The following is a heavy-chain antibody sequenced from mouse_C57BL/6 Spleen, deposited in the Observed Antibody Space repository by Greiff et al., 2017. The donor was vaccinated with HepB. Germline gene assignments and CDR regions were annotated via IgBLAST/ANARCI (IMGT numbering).Heavy chain of an antibody. J-gene: IGHJ1*03. CDR3: ACYDYDEDWYFDV. CDR1: GYTFTSYW. V-gene: IGHV1-55*01. Sequence: QVQLQQPGAELVKPGASVKMSCKASGYTFTSYWITWVKQRPGQGLEWIGDIYPGSGSTNYNEKFKSKATLTVDTSTGTAYMQLSSLTSEDSAVYYGACYDYDEDWYFDVWGTGTTVTVSS. D-gene: IGHD2-4*01. CDR2: IYPGSGST.